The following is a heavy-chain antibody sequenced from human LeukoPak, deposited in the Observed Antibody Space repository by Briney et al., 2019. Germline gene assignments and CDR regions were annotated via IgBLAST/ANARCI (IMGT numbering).Heavy chain of an antibody. D-gene: IGHD6-13*01. Sequence: ASVKVSCKASGYTFTGYYMHWVRQAPGQGLEWMGWINPNSGGTNYAQKFQGRVTMNRDTSISTAYMELSRLRSDDTAVYYCARASKKGIAATPADYWGQGTLVTVSS. CDR1: GYTFTGYY. V-gene: IGHV1-2*02. CDR3: ARASKKGIAATPADY. CDR2: INPNSGGT. J-gene: IGHJ4*02.